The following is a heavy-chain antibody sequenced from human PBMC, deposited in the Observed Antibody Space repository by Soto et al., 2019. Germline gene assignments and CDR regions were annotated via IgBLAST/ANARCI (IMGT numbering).Heavy chain of an antibody. J-gene: IGHJ5*02. CDR1: GGSFSGYY. CDR2: INDSGST. D-gene: IGHD5-18*01. Sequence: NPSETLSLTCAVYGGSFSGYYWSWIRQPPGKGLEWIGEINDSGSTNYNPSLKTRVTMSLDTSKTQFSLKLSSLTAADTAVYYCARVYGYNGIWFDPWGQGTLVTVSS. CDR3: ARVYGYNGIWFDP. V-gene: IGHV4-34*01.